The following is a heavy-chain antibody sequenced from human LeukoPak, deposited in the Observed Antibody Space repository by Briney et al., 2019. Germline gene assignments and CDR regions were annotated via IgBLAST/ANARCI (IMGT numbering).Heavy chain of an antibody. CDR2: INPNSGGT. D-gene: IGHD2-2*02. J-gene: IGHJ4*02. Sequence: GASVKVSCKASGYTFTGYYMHWVRQAPGQGLEWMGWINPNSGGTNYAQKFQGRVTMTRDTSISTAYMELSRLRSDDTAVYYCALGYCSSTSCYTLLGGYIYWGQGTLVTVSS. CDR3: ALGYCSSTSCYTLLGGYIY. CDR1: GYTFTGYY. V-gene: IGHV1-2*02.